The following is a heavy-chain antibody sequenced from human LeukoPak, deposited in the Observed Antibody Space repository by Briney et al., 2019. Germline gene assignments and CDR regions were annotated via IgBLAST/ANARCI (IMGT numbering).Heavy chain of an antibody. V-gene: IGHV3-30*02. Sequence: TGGSLRLSCAASGFTFSSYGMHRVRQAPGKGLEWVAFIRYDGNNKYYADSVKGRFTISRDNAKNSLYLQMNSLRAEDTAVYYCARGASRWYYYGSGPRYYMDVWGKGTTVTISS. D-gene: IGHD3-10*01. J-gene: IGHJ6*03. CDR1: GFTFSSYG. CDR2: IRYDGNNK. CDR3: ARGASRWYYYGSGPRYYMDV.